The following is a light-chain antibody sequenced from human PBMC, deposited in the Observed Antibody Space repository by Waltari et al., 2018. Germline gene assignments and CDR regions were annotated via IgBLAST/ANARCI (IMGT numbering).Light chain of an antibody. CDR1: SSDVGAYDS. Sequence: QSALTQPPSASGSLGQSVTISCTGTSSDVGAYDSVSCFQQHPGKAPKLITWAVSKRPSGVPGRFSGSKSGNTASLTVSGLQSEDEADYYCSSYTGTSYVFGPGTQVTVL. CDR2: AVS. CDR3: SSYTGTSYV. V-gene: IGLV2-8*01. J-gene: IGLJ1*01.